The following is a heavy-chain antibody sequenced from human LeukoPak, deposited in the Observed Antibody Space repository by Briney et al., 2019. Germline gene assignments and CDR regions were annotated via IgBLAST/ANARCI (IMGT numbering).Heavy chain of an antibody. J-gene: IGHJ5*02. CDR2: ISGDGGST. CDR3: AKDILYYWFDP. CDR1: GFTFDDYA. Sequence: GGSLRLSCAASGFTFDDYAMHWVRQAPGKGLEWVSLISGDGGSTYYADSVKGRFTISRDNSKNSLYLQMNSLRTEDTALHYCAKDILYYWFDPWGQGTLVTVSS. V-gene: IGHV3-43*02. D-gene: IGHD2-8*01.